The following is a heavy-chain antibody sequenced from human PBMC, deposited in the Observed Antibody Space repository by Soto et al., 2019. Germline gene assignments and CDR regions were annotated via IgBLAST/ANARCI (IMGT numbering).Heavy chain of an antibody. Sequence: QVQLQQWGAGLLKPSETLSLTCAVYGGSFSGYYWSWIRQPPGKGLEWIGEINHSGSTNYNPSLKSRVTISVDTSKNQFSLKLSSVTAADTAVYYCARGKVHRYNWFDPWGQGTLVTVSS. CDR2: INHSGST. CDR1: GGSFSGYY. CDR3: ARGKVHRYNWFDP. V-gene: IGHV4-34*01. J-gene: IGHJ5*02.